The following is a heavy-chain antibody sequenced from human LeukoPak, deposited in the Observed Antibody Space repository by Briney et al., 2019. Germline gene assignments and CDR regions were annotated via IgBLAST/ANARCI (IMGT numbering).Heavy chain of an antibody. CDR1: GFTFSSYG. Sequence: PGGSLRLSCAASGFTFSSYGMHWVRQAPGKGLEWVAVISYDGSNKYYADSVKGRFTISRDNSKNTLYLQMNSLRAEDTAVYYCAREFLSGYVGGLDYWGQGTLVTVSS. J-gene: IGHJ4*02. D-gene: IGHD5-12*01. V-gene: IGHV3-30*19. CDR2: ISYDGSNK. CDR3: AREFLSGYVGGLDY.